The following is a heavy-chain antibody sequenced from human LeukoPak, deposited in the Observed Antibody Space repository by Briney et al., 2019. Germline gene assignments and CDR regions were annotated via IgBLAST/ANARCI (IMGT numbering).Heavy chain of an antibody. D-gene: IGHD3-3*01. J-gene: IGHJ4*02. CDR3: AKDLKAGYDFWSGYSAFDY. CDR1: GFTFSSYA. V-gene: IGHV3-23*01. Sequence: PGGSLRLSCAASGFTFSSYAMSWVRQAPGKGLEWVSAISGYGGSTYYADSVKGRFTISRDNSKNTLYLQMNSLRAEDTAVYYCAKDLKAGYDFWSGYSAFDYWGQGTLVTVSS. CDR2: ISGYGGST.